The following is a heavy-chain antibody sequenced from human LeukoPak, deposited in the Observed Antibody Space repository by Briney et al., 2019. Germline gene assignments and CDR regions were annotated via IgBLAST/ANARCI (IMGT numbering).Heavy chain of an antibody. Sequence: GGSLRLSCVGSGFILSSYAMSWVRQAPGKGLEWVANIKQDGSEKYYVDSVKGRFTISRDNAKNSLYLQMNSLRAEDTAVYYCARKGGPSNYGYYYYYMDVWGKGTTVTVSS. CDR3: ARKGGPSNYGYYYYYMDV. D-gene: IGHD4-11*01. J-gene: IGHJ6*03. CDR2: IKQDGSEK. V-gene: IGHV3-7*01. CDR1: GFILSSYA.